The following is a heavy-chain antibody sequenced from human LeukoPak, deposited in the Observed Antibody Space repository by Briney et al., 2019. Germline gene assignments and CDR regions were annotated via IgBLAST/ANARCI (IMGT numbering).Heavy chain of an antibody. CDR3: ARAPYYYDSSGYYPNYFDY. Sequence: ASVKVSCKASGYTFTSYGISWVRQAPGQGLEWMGWISAYNGNTNYAQKFQGRVTMTTDTSTSTAYMELRSLRFDDTAVYYCARAPYYYDSSGYYPNYFDYWGQGTLVTVSS. J-gene: IGHJ4*02. V-gene: IGHV1-18*01. CDR1: GYTFTSYG. D-gene: IGHD3-22*01. CDR2: ISAYNGNT.